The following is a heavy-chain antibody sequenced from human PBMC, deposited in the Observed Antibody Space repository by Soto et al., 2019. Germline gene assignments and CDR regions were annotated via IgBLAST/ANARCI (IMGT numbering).Heavy chain of an antibody. CDR1: GGSFSGYY. J-gene: IGHJ6*02. V-gene: IGHV4-34*01. Sequence: SETLSLTCAVYGGSFSGYYWSWIRQPPGKGLEWIGEINHSGSTNYNPSLKSRVTISVDTSKNQFSLKLSSVTAADTAVYYCARVQVAARYYYYYGMDVWGQGTTVTVSS. CDR3: ARVQVAARYYYYYGMDV. CDR2: INHSGST. D-gene: IGHD6-6*01.